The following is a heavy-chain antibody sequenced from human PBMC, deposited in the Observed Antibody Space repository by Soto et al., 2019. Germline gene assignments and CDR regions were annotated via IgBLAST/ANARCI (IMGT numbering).Heavy chain of an antibody. CDR1: GFTFSSYA. V-gene: IGHV3-23*01. D-gene: IGHD1-26*01. Sequence: EVPLLESGGGLVQPGGSLRLSCAASGFTFSSYAMSWVRQAPGKGLEWVAAISGSGWSTYYEDAVKGRFTISRGNSKNPLYMQMHSLRAEHTAVYYCAKVWDHRSGTPFDDSGQGTLVSVAS. J-gene: IGHJ4*02. CDR2: ISGSGWST. CDR3: AKVWDHRSGTPFDD.